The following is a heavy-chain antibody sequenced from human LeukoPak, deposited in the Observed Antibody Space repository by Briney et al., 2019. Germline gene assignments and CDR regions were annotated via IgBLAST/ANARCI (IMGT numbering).Heavy chain of an antibody. V-gene: IGHV3-48*03. CDR1: GFNFSSYD. CDR3: AAYGNTHY. J-gene: IGHJ4*02. CDR2: FSTNGKTI. D-gene: IGHD1-14*01. Sequence: PGGSLRLSCAASGFNFSSYDMHWVRQAPGKGLEWVSYFSTNGKTIHYADSVKGRFTISRDNAKNSLYLQMNGLRVEDTAVYYCAAYGNTHYWGQGTPVTVSS.